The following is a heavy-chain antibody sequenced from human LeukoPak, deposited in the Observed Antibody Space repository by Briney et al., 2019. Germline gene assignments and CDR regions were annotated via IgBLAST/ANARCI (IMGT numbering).Heavy chain of an antibody. J-gene: IGHJ4*02. Sequence: SETLSLTCTVSGGSISSSSYYWGWIRQPPGKGLEWIGSIYHSGSTYYNPSLKSRVTISVDTSKNQFSLKLSSVTAADTAVYYCARLVGLDHEIAAAGNFDYWGQGTLVTVSS. CDR3: ARLVGLDHEIAAAGNFDY. CDR1: GGSISSSSYY. V-gene: IGHV4-39*07. CDR2: IYHSGST. D-gene: IGHD6-13*01.